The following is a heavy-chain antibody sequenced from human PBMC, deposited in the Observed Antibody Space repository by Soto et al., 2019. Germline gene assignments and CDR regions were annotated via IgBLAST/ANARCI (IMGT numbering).Heavy chain of an antibody. CDR3: ARIAGGFYYYMDV. CDR2: IYYSGST. J-gene: IGHJ6*03. Sequence: SETLCLTCTVSGGSISGGGYYWSWIRQHPGKGLEWIGYIYYSGSTYYNPSLKSRVTISVDTSKNQFSLKLSSVTAADTAVYYCARIAGGFYYYMDVWGKGTTVTVSS. D-gene: IGHD3-10*01. V-gene: IGHV4-31*03. CDR1: GGSISGGGYY.